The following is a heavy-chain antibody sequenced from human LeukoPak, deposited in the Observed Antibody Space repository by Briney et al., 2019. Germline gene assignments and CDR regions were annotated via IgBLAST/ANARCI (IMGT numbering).Heavy chain of an antibody. CDR1: GFTFSDYT. D-gene: IGHD6-13*01. V-gene: IGHV3-21*04. Sequence: GGSLRLSCAASGFTFSDYTMNWVRQAPGKGLEWVSSISSGGTYKYYADSVKGRFTISRDNAKNSLYLQMNSLRAEDTAVYYCAKMSSSWTYYYGMDVWGQGTTVTVSS. J-gene: IGHJ6*02. CDR2: ISSGGTYK. CDR3: AKMSSSWTYYYGMDV.